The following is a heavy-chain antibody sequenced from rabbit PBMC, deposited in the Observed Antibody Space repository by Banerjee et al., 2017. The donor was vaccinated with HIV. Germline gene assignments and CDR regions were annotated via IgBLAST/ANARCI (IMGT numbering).Heavy chain of an antibody. Sequence: QQQLEESGGGLVKPGGTLTLTCKASGIDFSSYYYMCWVRQAPGKGLELIACIYTSSGSTWYASWVNGRFTISRSTSLNTVDLKMTSLTAADTATYFCARSSYGSSSGLTRLDLWGPGPSSPS. V-gene: IGHV1S43*01. D-gene: IGHD1-1*01. CDR1: GIDFSSYYY. CDR2: IYTSSGST. CDR3: ARSSYGSSSGLTRLDL. J-gene: IGHJ3*01.